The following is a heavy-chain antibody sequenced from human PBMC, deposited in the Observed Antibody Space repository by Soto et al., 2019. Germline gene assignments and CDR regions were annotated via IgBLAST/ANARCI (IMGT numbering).Heavy chain of an antibody. V-gene: IGHV1-69*10. CDR2: IIPILGTA. J-gene: IGHJ3*02. CDR1: GGTFSSYA. D-gene: IGHD3-22*01. Sequence: SVKVSCKASGGTFSSYAISWVRQAPGQGLEWMGGIIPILGTANYAQKFQGRVTITADKSTSTAYMELSSLRSEDTAVYYCARAHTSIHDYYDSSGAFDIWGQGXMVTV. CDR3: ARAHTSIHDYYDSSGAFDI.